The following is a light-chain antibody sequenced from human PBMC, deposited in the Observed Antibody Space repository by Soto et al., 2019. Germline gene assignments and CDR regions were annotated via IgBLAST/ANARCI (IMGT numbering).Light chain of an antibody. CDR1: SSNIGSNY. V-gene: IGLV1-47*02. CDR3: QSYDDNLSGSV. Sequence: QSVLTQPPSASGTPGQRVTISCSGSSSNIGSNYVYWYQQLPGTAPKLLIFSNNQRPSGVPDRFSGSKSGTSASLAISGLRSEDEADYYCQSYDDNLSGSVFGGGTKLTVL. J-gene: IGLJ3*02. CDR2: SNN.